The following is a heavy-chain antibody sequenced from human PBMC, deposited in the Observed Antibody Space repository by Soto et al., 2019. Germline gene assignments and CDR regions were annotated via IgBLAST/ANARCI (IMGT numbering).Heavy chain of an antibody. D-gene: IGHD3-3*01. Sequence: SQTLSLTCAISGDSVSSNSAAWNWIRQSPSRGLEWLGRTYYRSKWYNDYAVSVKSRITINPDTSKNQFSLQLNSVTPEDTAVYYCARDLCYDFWSGYPMYYYYYGMDVWGQGTTVTVSS. CDR3: ARDLCYDFWSGYPMYYYYYGMDV. CDR1: GDSVSSNSAA. CDR2: TYYRSKWYN. J-gene: IGHJ6*02. V-gene: IGHV6-1*01.